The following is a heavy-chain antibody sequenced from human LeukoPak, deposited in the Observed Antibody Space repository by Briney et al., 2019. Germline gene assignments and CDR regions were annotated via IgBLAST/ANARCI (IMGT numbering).Heavy chain of an antibody. CDR2: TKQDGSEQ. Sequence: TGGSLRLSCAASGFTFSHYYMIRVRHAPGKGREGVVNTKQDGSEQFYLDSVKGRFTISRDNAKNALYLQMHSMRVDDTAVYYCATWACSGGSCYYAYGMDVWGQGTTVTVSS. CDR1: GFTFSHYY. D-gene: IGHD2-15*01. V-gene: IGHV3-7*01. J-gene: IGHJ6*02. CDR3: ATWACSGGSCYYAYGMDV.